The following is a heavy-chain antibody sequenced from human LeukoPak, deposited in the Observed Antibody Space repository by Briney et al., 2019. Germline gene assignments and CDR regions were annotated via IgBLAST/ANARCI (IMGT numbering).Heavy chain of an antibody. CDR1: GFTFSSSA. D-gene: IGHD2-21*02. V-gene: IGHV3-23*01. CDR3: AKKRAGDSAHFDY. Sequence: PGGSLRLSCAASGFTFSSSAMSWVRQVPGKGLEWVSGISASGGSTSYADSVRGRFTISRDNSKNTLYVQMNSLRDEDTGVYYCAKKRAGDSAHFDYWGQGTLVTVSS. J-gene: IGHJ4*02. CDR2: ISASGGST.